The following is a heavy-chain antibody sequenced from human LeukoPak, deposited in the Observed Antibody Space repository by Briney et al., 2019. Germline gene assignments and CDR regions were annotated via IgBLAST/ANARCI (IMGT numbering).Heavy chain of an antibody. CDR3: ARAEAYYYDSSGYSIDY. CDR1: GFTFSDYY. D-gene: IGHD3-22*01. Sequence: GGSLRLSCAASGFTFSDYYMSWIRQAPGKGLEWVSYISSSSSTMDYADSVKGRFTTSRDNAKNSLYLQMNSLRAEDTAVYYCARAEAYYYDSSGYSIDYWGQGTLVTVSS. V-gene: IGHV3-11*04. J-gene: IGHJ4*02. CDR2: ISSSSSTM.